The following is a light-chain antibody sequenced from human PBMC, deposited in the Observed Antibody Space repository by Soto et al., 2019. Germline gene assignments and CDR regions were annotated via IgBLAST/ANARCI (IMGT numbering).Light chain of an antibody. CDR3: QHYGGSPRLT. CDR1: QSVNNSY. Sequence: DIVLTQSPGTLSLSPGERAALSCRTSQSVNNSYLTWYQQKPGQAPSLLIYGASRRATGIPDRFSGSGSGTDFTITISRLEPEDSAVYYCQHYGGSPRLTFGGGTKVEIK. J-gene: IGKJ4*01. V-gene: IGKV3-20*01. CDR2: GAS.